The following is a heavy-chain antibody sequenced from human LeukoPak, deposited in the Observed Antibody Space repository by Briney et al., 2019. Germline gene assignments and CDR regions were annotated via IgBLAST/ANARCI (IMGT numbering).Heavy chain of an antibody. CDR2: LNSDGSST. J-gene: IGHJ4*02. D-gene: IGHD3-3*01. CDR3: ARDPSAWSGYYDY. CDR1: GFTFSSYW. Sequence: QPGGSLRLSCAASGFTFSSYWMHWVRQAPGKGLVWVSRLNSDGSSTSYADSVKGRFTISRDNAKNTLYLQMNSLRAEDTAVYYCARDPSAWSGYYDYWGQGALVTVSS. V-gene: IGHV3-74*01.